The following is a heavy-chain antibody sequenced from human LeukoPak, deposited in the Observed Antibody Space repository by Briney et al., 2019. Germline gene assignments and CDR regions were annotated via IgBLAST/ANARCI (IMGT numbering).Heavy chain of an antibody. J-gene: IGHJ1*01. CDR1: GFTFSSYA. Sequence: GGSLRLSCAASGFTFSSYAMSWVRQAPGKGLEWVTFIRYDGSNKYYADSVKGRFTISRDNSKNTLYLQMNSLRPEDTAVYYCARGGKKALAGTRSPQYFQHWGQGTLVTVSS. CDR2: IRYDGSNK. CDR3: ARGGKKALAGTRSPQYFQH. V-gene: IGHV3-30*02. D-gene: IGHD6-19*01.